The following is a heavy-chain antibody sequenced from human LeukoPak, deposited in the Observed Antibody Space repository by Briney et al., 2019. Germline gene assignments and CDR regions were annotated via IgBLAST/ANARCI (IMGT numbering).Heavy chain of an antibody. CDR3: ARHFTTGSIDH. D-gene: IGHD3-9*01. J-gene: IGHJ4*02. Sequence: GRSLRPSCAASGFIFSSYDIHWVRQPPGKGLEWLAVISREGSIKYYADSVRGRFTTSRDNSHNTLYLQMNSLRVDDTAVYYCARHFTTGSIDHWGQGNLVTVSS. CDR2: ISREGSIK. V-gene: IGHV3-30-3*01. CDR1: GFIFSSYD.